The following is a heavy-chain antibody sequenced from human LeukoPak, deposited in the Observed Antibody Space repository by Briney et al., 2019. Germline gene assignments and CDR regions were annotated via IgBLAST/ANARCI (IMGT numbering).Heavy chain of an antibody. D-gene: IGHD5-24*01. CDR3: ARVGVEVELATFDY. J-gene: IGHJ4*02. CDR2: IYYTGST. Sequence: SETLSLTCTVSGGSITSYYWTWIRQPPGEGLEWIGYIYYTGSTNYNPSLKSRVTLSVDTSNNEVSLKLRAVTAADTAVYYCARVGVEVELATFDYWGRGTLVAVSS. V-gene: IGHV4-59*01. CDR1: GGSITSYY.